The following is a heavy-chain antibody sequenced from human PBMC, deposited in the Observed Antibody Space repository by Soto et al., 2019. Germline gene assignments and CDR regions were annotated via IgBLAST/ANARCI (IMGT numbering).Heavy chain of an antibody. J-gene: IGHJ6*03. Sequence: GGSLRLSCAASGFTFSSYAMSWVRQAPGKGLEWVSAISGSGGSTYYADSVKGRFTISRDNSKNTLYLQMNSLRAEDTAVYYCAKDGLDCSSTSCYVILYYYYMDVWGKGTTVTVSS. CDR3: AKDGLDCSSTSCYVILYYYYMDV. D-gene: IGHD2-2*01. V-gene: IGHV3-23*01. CDR1: GFTFSSYA. CDR2: ISGSGGST.